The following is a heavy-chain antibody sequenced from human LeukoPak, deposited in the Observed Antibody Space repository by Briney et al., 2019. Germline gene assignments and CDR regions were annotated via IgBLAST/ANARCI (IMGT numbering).Heavy chain of an antibody. J-gene: IGHJ5*02. CDR2: INHSGST. CDR3: ASRTRGYSSTWFDP. D-gene: IGHD6-13*01. Sequence: GSLRLSCAASGFTFDDYGMSWVRQAPGKGLEWIGEINHSGSTNYNPSLKSRVTISVDTSKNQFSLKLSSVTAADTAVYYCASRTRGYSSTWFDPWGQGTLVTVSS. CDR1: GFTFDDYG. V-gene: IGHV4-34*01.